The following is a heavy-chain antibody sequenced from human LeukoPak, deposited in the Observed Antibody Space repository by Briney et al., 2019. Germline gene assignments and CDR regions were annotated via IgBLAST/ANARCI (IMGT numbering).Heavy chain of an antibody. V-gene: IGHV3-23*01. J-gene: IGHJ4*02. CDR1: GFTFSRYA. CDR2: ISGGVVST. D-gene: IGHD2-21*01. Sequence: VGSLRLSCAASGFTFSRYAMTCGRQAPGKGVEWGSGISGGVVSTYYADTVKGRFTISRDNSKNTLYLQMNSLRAEDTAVYYCAKSDLAYCGGDCYSDYWGQGTLVTVSS. CDR3: AKSDLAYCGGDCYSDY.